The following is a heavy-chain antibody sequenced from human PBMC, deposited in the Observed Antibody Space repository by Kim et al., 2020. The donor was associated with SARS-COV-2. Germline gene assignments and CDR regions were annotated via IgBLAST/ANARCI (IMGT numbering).Heavy chain of an antibody. J-gene: IGHJ4*02. D-gene: IGHD5-12*01. CDR2: INHSGST. V-gene: IGHV4-34*01. CDR3: ARGWVEMATISACYFDY. CDR1: GGSFSGYY. Sequence: SETLSLTCAVYGGSFSGYYWSWIRQPPGKGLEWIGEINHSGSTNYNPSLKSRVTISVDTSKNQFSLKLSSVTAADTAVYYCARGWVEMATISACYFDYWGQGTLVTVSS.